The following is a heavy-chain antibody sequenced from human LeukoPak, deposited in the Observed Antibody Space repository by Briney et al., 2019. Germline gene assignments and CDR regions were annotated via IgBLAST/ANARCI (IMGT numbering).Heavy chain of an antibody. J-gene: IGHJ6*02. CDR3: ASSVEYSSSSSYYYYGMDV. Sequence: GASVKVSCKASGYTFTNYGISWVRQAPGQGLEWMGWISAYNGNTNYAQKLQGRVTMTTDTSTSTAYMELRSLRSDDTAVYYCASSVEYSSSSSYYYYGMDVWGQGTTVTVSS. CDR2: ISAYNGNT. CDR1: GYTFTNYG. D-gene: IGHD6-6*01. V-gene: IGHV1-18*01.